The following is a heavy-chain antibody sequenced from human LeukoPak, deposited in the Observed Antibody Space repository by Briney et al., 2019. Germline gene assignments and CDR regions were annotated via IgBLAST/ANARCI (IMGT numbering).Heavy chain of an antibody. Sequence: PGGSLRLSCVASGFTFSSYEMNWVRQAPGKGLEWVSYISSGGSTIYYADSVKGRFTISRDNAKNTVYLQMNSLRAEDTALYYCARDTDYGLDYWGQGTLVTVSS. CDR1: GFTFSSYE. J-gene: IGHJ4*02. D-gene: IGHD4-17*01. V-gene: IGHV3-48*03. CDR3: ARDTDYGLDY. CDR2: ISSGGSTI.